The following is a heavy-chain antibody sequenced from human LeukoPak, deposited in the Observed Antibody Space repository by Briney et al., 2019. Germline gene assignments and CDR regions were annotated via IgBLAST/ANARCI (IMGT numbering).Heavy chain of an antibody. CDR2: INPNSGGT. CDR1: GYTFTGYY. D-gene: IGHD3-22*01. J-gene: IGHJ4*02. CDR3: ARVGISLYYYDSSGYYYSQGSYYFDY. V-gene: IGHV1-2*02. Sequence: EASVKVSCKASGYTFTGYYMHWVRQAPGQGLEWMGWINPNSGGTNYAQKFQGRVTMTRDTSISTAYMELSRLRSDDTAVYYCARVGISLYYYDSSGYYYSQGSYYFDYWGQGTLVTVSS.